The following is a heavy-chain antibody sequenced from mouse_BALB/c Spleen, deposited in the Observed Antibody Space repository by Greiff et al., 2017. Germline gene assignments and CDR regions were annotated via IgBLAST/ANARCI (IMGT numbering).Heavy chain of an antibody. CDR2: IDPSDSDT. CDR1: GYTFTGYW. V-gene: IGHV1-69*02. J-gene: IGHJ2*01. D-gene: IGHD2-10*02. CDR3: ARGRVWSYYLDY. Sequence: VQLQQSGAELVKPGASVKLSCKASGYTFTGYWMNWVKQRPGQGLEWIGRIDPSDSDTQYNQKFKDKATLTVDKSSSTAYIQLSSLTSEDSAVYYGARGRVWSYYLDYWGQGTTVTVSS.